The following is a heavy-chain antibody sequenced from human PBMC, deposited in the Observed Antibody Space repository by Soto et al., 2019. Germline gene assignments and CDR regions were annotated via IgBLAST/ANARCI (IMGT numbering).Heavy chain of an antibody. CDR3: ARELKYSYGPGGFDS. CDR2: ISAYKGNT. J-gene: IGHJ4*02. CDR1: GYTFTSYG. Sequence: ASVKVSCKASGYTFTSYGISWVRQAPGQGLERMGWISAYKGNTNYAQKLQGRGTMTTHTSTSTAYMELRSLRSDDTAVYYCARELKYSYGPGGFDSWGQGTLVTVSS. V-gene: IGHV1-18*01. D-gene: IGHD5-18*01.